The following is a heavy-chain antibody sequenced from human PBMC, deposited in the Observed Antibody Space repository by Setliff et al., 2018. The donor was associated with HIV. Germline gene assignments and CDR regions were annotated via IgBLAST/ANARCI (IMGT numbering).Heavy chain of an antibody. CDR2: IIPIFGTA. CDR1: GGTFSSYA. Sequence: SVNVSCKASGGTFSSYAISWVRQAPGQGLEWMGGIIPIFGTANYAQKFQGRVTITADESTSTAYMELSSLRSEDTAVYYCAREKGYCSGGSCSEGAFDIWGQGTMVTVSS. D-gene: IGHD2-15*01. CDR3: AREKGYCSGGSCSEGAFDI. J-gene: IGHJ3*02. V-gene: IGHV1-69*13.